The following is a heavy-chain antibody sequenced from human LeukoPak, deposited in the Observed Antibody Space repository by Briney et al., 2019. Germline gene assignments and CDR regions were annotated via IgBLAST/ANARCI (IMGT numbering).Heavy chain of an antibody. CDR2: INPNSGGT. Sequence: ASVKVSCKASGYTFTGYYMHWVRQAPGQGLEWMGWINPNSGGTNYAQKFQGRVTMTRDTSISTAYMELSRPRSDDTAVYYCAPIAAAGTDFDYWGQGTLVTVSS. V-gene: IGHV1-2*02. D-gene: IGHD6-13*01. CDR1: GYTFTGYY. CDR3: APIAAAGTDFDY. J-gene: IGHJ4*02.